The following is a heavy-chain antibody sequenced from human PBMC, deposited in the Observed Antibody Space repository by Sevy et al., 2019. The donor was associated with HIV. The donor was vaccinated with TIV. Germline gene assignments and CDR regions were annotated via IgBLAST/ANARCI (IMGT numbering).Heavy chain of an antibody. CDR3: ARESYDFWTGPVDYDYGMDV. D-gene: IGHD3-3*01. Sequence: ASVKVSCKASGYTFSDSGYYVHWVRQGPGQGLEWMGWINPKSGATNYAQKFQGRVTMTRDTSVSTANMELSRLTSDDTAVYYCARESYDFWTGPVDYDYGMDVWGQGTMVTVSS. J-gene: IGHJ6*02. CDR1: GYTFSDSGYY. CDR2: INPKSGAT. V-gene: IGHV1-2*02.